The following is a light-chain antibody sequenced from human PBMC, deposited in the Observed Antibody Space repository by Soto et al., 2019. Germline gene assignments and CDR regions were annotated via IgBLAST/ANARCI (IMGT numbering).Light chain of an antibody. CDR3: QSYDSSLSGSV. Sequence: QSVLTQPPSVSGAPGQRVTSSCNGSISNIGAGYDVHWYQQLPGTAPKILSYANSNRPSGVPDRFSGSKSGTSGSLAITGLQAEDEADYYCQSYDSSLSGSVFGGGTKVTVL. V-gene: IGLV1-40*01. CDR1: ISNIGAGYD. J-gene: IGLJ2*01. CDR2: ANS.